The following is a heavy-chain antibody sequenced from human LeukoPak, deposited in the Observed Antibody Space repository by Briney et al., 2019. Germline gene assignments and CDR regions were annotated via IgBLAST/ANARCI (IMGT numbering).Heavy chain of an antibody. CDR1: GFTFSSYG. D-gene: IGHD3-10*01. Sequence: PARSLRLSCAASGFTFSSYGMHWVRQAPGKGLEWVAVISYDGSNKYYADSVNGRFTISRDNSKNTLYLQMNSVRAEDTAVYYCAKNMVRGVIITGYFDYWGQGTLVTVSS. CDR2: ISYDGSNK. J-gene: IGHJ4*02. CDR3: AKNMVRGVIITGYFDY. V-gene: IGHV3-30*18.